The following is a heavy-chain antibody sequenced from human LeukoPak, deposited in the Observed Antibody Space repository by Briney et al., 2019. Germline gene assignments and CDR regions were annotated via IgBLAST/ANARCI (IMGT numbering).Heavy chain of an antibody. D-gene: IGHD3-22*01. CDR1: GGTFSSYA. CDR3: ARSVYDTSNFDY. V-gene: IGHV1-69*13. CDR2: IIPIFGTA. J-gene: IGHJ4*02. Sequence: ASVKVSCKASGGTFSSYAISWVRQAPGQGLEWMGGIIPIFGTANYAQKFQGRVTITADESTSTAYMELSSLRSEDTAVYYCARSVYDTSNFDYWGQGTLVTVSS.